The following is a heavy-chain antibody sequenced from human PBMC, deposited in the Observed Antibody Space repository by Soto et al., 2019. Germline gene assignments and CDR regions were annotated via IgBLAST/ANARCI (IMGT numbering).Heavy chain of an antibody. CDR3: ARDWGWLQYFDY. V-gene: IGHV3-30-3*01. Sequence: QVQLVESGGGMVQPGRSLRLSCAASGFTFSSYAIHWVRQAPGKGLEWVAVISYDGSNKYYADSVKGRFTISRDNSKNSLYLQMNSMRAEDTAVYYCARDWGWLQYFDYWGQGTLVTVSS. CDR1: GFTFSSYA. CDR2: ISYDGSNK. J-gene: IGHJ4*02. D-gene: IGHD5-12*01.